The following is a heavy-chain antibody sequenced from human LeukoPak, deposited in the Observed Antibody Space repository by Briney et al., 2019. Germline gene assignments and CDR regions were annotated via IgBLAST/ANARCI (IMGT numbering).Heavy chain of an antibody. D-gene: IGHD6-6*01. CDR1: GGSISSSNW. CDR3: ARVGDSSSSFYYYMDV. CDR2: IYHSGST. Sequence: PSETLSLTCAVSGGSISSSNWWSWVRQPPGKGLEWIGEIYHSGSTNYNPSLKSRVTISVDKSKNQFSLELSSVTAADTAVYYCARVGDSSSSFYYYMDVWGKGTTVTVSS. V-gene: IGHV4-4*02. J-gene: IGHJ6*03.